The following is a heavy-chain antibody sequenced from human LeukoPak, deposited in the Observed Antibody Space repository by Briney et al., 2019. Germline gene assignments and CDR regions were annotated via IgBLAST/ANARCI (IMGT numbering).Heavy chain of an antibody. J-gene: IGHJ4*02. CDR2: ISGNSGST. V-gene: IGHV3-23*01. Sequence: GGSLRLSCAASGFTFSSYAMSWVRQTLGKGLEWVSSISGNSGSTHYADSVKGRFTISRDNSKNTLYLQMNSLRAEDTAVYYCAKGVVVVPAAGHYFDYWGQGTLVTVSS. CDR1: GFTFSSYA. CDR3: AKGVVVVPAAGHYFDY. D-gene: IGHD2-2*01.